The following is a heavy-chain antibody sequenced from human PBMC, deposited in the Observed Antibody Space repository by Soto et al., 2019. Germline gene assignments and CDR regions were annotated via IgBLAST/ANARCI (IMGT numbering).Heavy chain of an antibody. CDR2: IYYTGST. V-gene: IGHV4-59*11. Sequence: QVQLQESGPGLVKPSETLSLTCTVSGGSMRSHYWSWIRQPPGKRLEWIGYIYYTGSTNYIPSLKSRLTISVGTSKNQFSLKLSSVTAADTAVYYCAGGVSGYDDWGQGTLVTVSS. J-gene: IGHJ4*02. D-gene: IGHD5-12*01. CDR1: GGSMRSHY. CDR3: AGGVSGYDD.